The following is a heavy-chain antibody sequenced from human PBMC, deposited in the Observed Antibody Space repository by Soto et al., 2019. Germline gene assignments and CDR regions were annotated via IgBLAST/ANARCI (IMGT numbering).Heavy chain of an antibody. D-gene: IGHD5-12*01. CDR2: ISWDSGNI. CDR3: AKDQGYSGYDSFDY. CDR1: GFTFDDYA. J-gene: IGHJ4*02. V-gene: IGHV3-9*01. Sequence: GGSLRLSCAASGFTFDDYAMHWVRQAPGKGLEWVSGISWDSGNINYADSVKGRFTISRDNAKNSLYLQMNSLRVEDTAFYYCAKDQGYSGYDSFDYWGQGTLVTVSS.